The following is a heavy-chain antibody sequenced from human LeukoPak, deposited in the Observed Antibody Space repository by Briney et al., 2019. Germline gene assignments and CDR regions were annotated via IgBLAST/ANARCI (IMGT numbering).Heavy chain of an antibody. D-gene: IGHD3-10*01. Sequence: GGSLRLSCAASGFTFSSYAMSWVRQAPGKGLEWVSAISGSGGSTYYADSVKGRFTISRDNSKNTLYLQMNSLRAEDTAVYYCAKDFTPKTRYGLGRRSGYYYGMDVWGQGTTVTVSS. CDR2: ISGSGGST. CDR3: AKDFTPKTRYGLGRRSGYYYGMDV. CDR1: GFTFSSYA. V-gene: IGHV3-23*01. J-gene: IGHJ6*02.